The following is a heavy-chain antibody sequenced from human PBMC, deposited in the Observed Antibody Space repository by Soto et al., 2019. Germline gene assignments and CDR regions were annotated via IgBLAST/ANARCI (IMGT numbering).Heavy chain of an antibody. V-gene: IGHV3-48*02. Sequence: EVQVVESGGGLVQPGGSLRLSCAASGFTLSSNSMNWVRQAPGKGLEWISYISSSSSTIYADSVKGRFTISRDNAKNSLYLQMNSLRDEDTAVYYSARVIWSGHLTSDLWGQGTLVTVSS. CDR2: ISSSSSTI. CDR3: ARVIWSGHLTSDL. CDR1: GFTLSSNS. D-gene: IGHD3-3*01. J-gene: IGHJ5*02.